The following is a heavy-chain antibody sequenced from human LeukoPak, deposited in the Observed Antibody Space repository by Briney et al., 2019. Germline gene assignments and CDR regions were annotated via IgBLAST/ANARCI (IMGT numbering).Heavy chain of an antibody. CDR2: ISSSADTI. CDR3: ARGSDGDI. Sequence: GGSLRLSCAAPGFSFSDYYMSWFRQAPGKGLEWISHISSSADTIDYRDSVKGRFTISRDNAKSSLFLQMMSLRAEDTAVYYCARGSDGDIWGQGTMVTVSS. J-gene: IGHJ3*02. V-gene: IGHV3-11*04. CDR1: GFSFSDYY.